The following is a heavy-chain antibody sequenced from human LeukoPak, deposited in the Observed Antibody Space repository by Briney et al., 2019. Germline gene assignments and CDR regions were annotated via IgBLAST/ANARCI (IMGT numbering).Heavy chain of an antibody. D-gene: IGHD3-22*01. Sequence: GGSLRLSCAASGFTFSSYWMHWVRQARGEGREGGARINSYGTDISYGDSVKGRFPLSRDNAKNTLYLQMNSLRVEDTAVYYCARVGYYDSSNYYAYFQHWGQGPLVPVSS. J-gene: IGHJ1*01. V-gene: IGHV3-74*01. CDR3: ARVGYYDSSNYYAYFQH. CDR1: GFTFSSYW. CDR2: INSYGTDI.